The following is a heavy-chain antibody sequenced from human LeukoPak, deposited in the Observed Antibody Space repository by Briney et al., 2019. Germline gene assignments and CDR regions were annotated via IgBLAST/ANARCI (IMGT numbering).Heavy chain of an antibody. V-gene: IGHV3-30*18. Sequence: GRSLRLSCAASGLSFNSCGMHWVRQAPGKGLEWVAVISSDGSNKYYADSVKGRFTISRDNSKNTLSLQMNSLRTEDTAIFYCAKGSGGSGSFYNHFDCWGQGTLVTVSS. J-gene: IGHJ4*02. CDR1: GLSFNSCG. D-gene: IGHD3-10*01. CDR2: ISSDGSNK. CDR3: AKGSGGSGSFYNHFDC.